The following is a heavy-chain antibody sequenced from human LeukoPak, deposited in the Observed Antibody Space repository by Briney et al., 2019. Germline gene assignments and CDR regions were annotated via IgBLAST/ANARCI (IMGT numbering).Heavy chain of an antibody. CDR1: GYTFTGYY. CDR2: INPNSGGT. Sequence: GASVKVSCKASGYTFTGYYIHWVRQAPGQGLEYMGWINPNSGGTNCAQKFQGRVTMTRDTSINTAYMGLSRLISDDMAVYYCAGVKGHNWGQGTLVTVSS. J-gene: IGHJ4*02. V-gene: IGHV1-2*02. D-gene: IGHD2-8*01. CDR3: AGVKGHN.